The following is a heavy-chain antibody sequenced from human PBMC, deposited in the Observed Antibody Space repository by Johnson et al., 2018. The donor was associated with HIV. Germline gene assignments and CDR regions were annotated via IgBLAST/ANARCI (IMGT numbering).Heavy chain of an antibody. CDR2: IKQDGSEK. D-gene: IGHD6-19*01. V-gene: IGHV3-7*05. J-gene: IGHJ3*02. CDR1: GFTFSNYW. Sequence: VQLVESGGGLVQPGGSLRLSCAASGFTFSNYWMSWVRQAPGKGLEWVANIKQDGSEKYYVDSVKGRFTISRDNAKNSLYLQMNSLKIEDTAVYYCQGGYSSAWYSNAFDIWGQGTMVTVSS. CDR3: QGGYSSAWYSNAFDI.